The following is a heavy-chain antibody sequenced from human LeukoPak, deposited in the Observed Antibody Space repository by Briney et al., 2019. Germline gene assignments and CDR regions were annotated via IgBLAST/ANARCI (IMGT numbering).Heavy chain of an antibody. D-gene: IGHD6-13*01. J-gene: IGHJ3*02. CDR3: ASDSSGVVSSWYWGAFDI. Sequence: ASVKVSCKASGYTVTIYAMNWVRQAPGQGLEWMGWINTNTGNPTYAQGFTGRFAFSLDTSVSTAYLQISSLKAEDTAVYYCASDSSGVVSSWYWGAFDIWGQGTMVTVSS. CDR1: GYTVTIYA. V-gene: IGHV7-4-1*02. CDR2: INTNTGNP.